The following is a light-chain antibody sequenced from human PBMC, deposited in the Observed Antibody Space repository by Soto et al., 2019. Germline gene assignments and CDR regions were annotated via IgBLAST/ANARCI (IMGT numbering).Light chain of an antibody. Sequence: EIVLTQSPFTLSLSPGERATLSCRASQSVSSSYLAWYQQKPGQAPRLLIYGASSRATGIPDRFSGSGSGTDFTLTISRLEPEDFAVYYCQQYGSSPWTFGQGTKVDI. CDR1: QSVSSSY. CDR2: GAS. CDR3: QQYGSSPWT. J-gene: IGKJ1*01. V-gene: IGKV3-20*01.